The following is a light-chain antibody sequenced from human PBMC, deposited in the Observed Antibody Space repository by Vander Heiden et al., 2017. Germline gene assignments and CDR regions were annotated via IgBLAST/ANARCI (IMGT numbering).Light chain of an antibody. J-gene: IGLJ3*02. CDR3: AAWDDSLSGWV. V-gene: IGLV1-47*01. Sequence: QSVLTQPPSASGTPGQQVTISCSGSSSNIESNYVYWYQQLPGTAPKLLIYRNNQQPSGVPDRFSGSKSGTSASLAISGLRSEDEADYYCAAWDDSLSGWVFGGGTKLTVL. CDR2: RNN. CDR1: SSNIESNY.